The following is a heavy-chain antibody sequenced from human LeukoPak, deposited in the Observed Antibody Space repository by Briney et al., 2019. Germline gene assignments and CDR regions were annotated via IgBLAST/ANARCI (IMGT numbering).Heavy chain of an antibody. J-gene: IGHJ5*02. CDR2: ISGSGSTT. V-gene: IGHV3-11*01. CDR1: GFSFSDNY. D-gene: IGHD2-2*01. CDR3: ARDPPGSSTSFSWFDP. Sequence: GGSLRLSCADSGFSFSDNYMTWIRQAPGKRLEKLSHISGSGSTTYYADSVKGRFTISRDNGKNSLYLQMNSLRAEDTAVYYCARDPPGSSTSFSWFDPWGQGTRVTVSS.